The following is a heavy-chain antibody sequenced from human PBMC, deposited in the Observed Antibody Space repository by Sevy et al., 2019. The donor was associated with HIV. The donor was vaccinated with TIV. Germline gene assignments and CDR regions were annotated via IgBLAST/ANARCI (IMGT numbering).Heavy chain of an antibody. CDR2: ISSSTI. CDR3: AREGGYTDQGMDV. V-gene: IGHV3-48*01. Sequence: GGSLRLSCAASGFTFNIFSINWVRQAPGKGLEWVSYISSSTIYYADPVKGCFTISRDNAKNSLSLQMNSLRAEDTAVYYCAREGGYTDQGMDVWGQGTTVTVSS. CDR1: GFTFNIFS. D-gene: IGHD5-12*01. J-gene: IGHJ6*02.